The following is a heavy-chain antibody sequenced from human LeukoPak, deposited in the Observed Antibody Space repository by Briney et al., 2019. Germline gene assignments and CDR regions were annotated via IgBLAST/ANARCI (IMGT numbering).Heavy chain of an antibody. CDR1: GFTFSSYA. D-gene: IGHD3-9*01. Sequence: GGSLRLSCAASGFTFSSYAMSWVRQAPGKGLEWVSALTASGETTYYADSVKGRFTISRDNSKNTLFLQMNSLRAEDTAVYYCAANGESTDWHWNYWGQGALVTVSS. J-gene: IGHJ4*02. CDR2: LTASGETT. V-gene: IGHV3-23*01. CDR3: AANGESTDWHWNY.